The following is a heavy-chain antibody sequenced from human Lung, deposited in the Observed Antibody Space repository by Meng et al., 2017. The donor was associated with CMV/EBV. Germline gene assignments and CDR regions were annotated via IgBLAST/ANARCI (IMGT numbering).Heavy chain of an antibody. CDR1: GSGFIFSNLW. V-gene: IGHV3-15*01. CDR2: IKSKFDGETT. J-gene: IGHJ4*02. D-gene: IGHD4-23*01. Sequence: EVQLVESGGGLVKPGGSLRLSXTGSGSGFIFSNLWINWVRQAPGKGLEWVGRIKSKFDGETTDYAAPVKGRFTISRDDSRNTLHLYMNSLKTEDTAVYYCTTDRPRSGGKTHDYWGQGTLVTVSS. CDR3: TTDRPRSGGKTHDY.